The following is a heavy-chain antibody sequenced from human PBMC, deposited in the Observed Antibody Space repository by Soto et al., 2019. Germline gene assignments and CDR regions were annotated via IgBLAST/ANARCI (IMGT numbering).Heavy chain of an antibody. CDR1: GFTFSSYA. J-gene: IGHJ4*02. D-gene: IGHD6-19*01. CDR3: ARAQNSYSSGHPDYFDY. V-gene: IGHV3-23*01. Sequence: GESLKISCAASGFTFSSYAMSWVRQAPGKGLEWVSAISGSGGSTYYADSVKGRFTISRDNSKNTLYLQMNSLRAEDTAVYYCARAQNSYSSGHPDYFDYWGQGTLVTVSS. CDR2: ISGSGGST.